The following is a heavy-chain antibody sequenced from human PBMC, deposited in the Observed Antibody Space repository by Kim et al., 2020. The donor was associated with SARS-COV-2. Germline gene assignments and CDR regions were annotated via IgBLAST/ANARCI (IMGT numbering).Heavy chain of an antibody. D-gene: IGHD2-21*01. CDR1: GFTFDTYA. V-gene: IGHV3-23*01. Sequence: GGSLRLSCVASGFTFDTYAMSWVRQAPGKGLERVSVISGGAVNKFYADSVRGRLTISRDNSKNKLYLQMNSLRDEDTALYYCAKMVIMDGYNYFYYYAM. J-gene: IGHJ6*01. CDR2: ISGGAVNK. CDR3: AKMVIMDGYNYFYYYAM.